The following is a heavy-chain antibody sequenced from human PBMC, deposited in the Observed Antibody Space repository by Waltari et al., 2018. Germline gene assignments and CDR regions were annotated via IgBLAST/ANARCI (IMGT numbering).Heavy chain of an antibody. CDR3: ARSTCGGDCPWDY. Sequence: QVQLQESGPGLVKPSETLSLTCAVSGYSIRSGYYWGWIRQPPGKGLEWVAVIWYDGSNKYYADSVKGRFTISRDNSKNTLYLQMNSLRAEDTAVYYCARSTCGGDCPWDYWGQGTLVTVSS. CDR2: IWYDGSNK. J-gene: IGHJ4*02. CDR1: GYSIRSGYY. D-gene: IGHD2-21*02. V-gene: IGHV3-33*08.